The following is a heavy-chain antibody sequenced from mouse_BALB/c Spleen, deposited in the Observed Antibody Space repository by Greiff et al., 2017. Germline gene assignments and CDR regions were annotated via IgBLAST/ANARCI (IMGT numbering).Heavy chain of an antibody. CDR1: GFAFSSYD. Sequence: EVQVVESGGGLVKPGGSLKLSCAASGFAFSSYDMSWVRQTPEKRLEWVAYISSGGGSTYYPDTVKGRFTISRDNAKNTLYLQMSSLKSEDTAMYYCARQDYYGSSHFAYWGQGTLVTVSA. D-gene: IGHD1-1*01. CDR2: ISSGGGST. CDR3: ARQDYYGSSHFAY. J-gene: IGHJ3*01. V-gene: IGHV5-12-1*01.